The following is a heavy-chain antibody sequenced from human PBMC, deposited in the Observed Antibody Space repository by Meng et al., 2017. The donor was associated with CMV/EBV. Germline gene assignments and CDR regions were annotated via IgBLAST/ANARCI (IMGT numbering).Heavy chain of an antibody. J-gene: IGHJ4*02. D-gene: IGHD6-6*01. CDR1: GFTFSSYA. V-gene: IGHV3-23*01. Sequence: GESLKISCAASGFTFSSYAMSWVRQAPGKGLEWVSAISGSGGSTYYADSVKGRFTISRDNSKNTLYLQMNSLRAEDTAVYYCARGGSSSSETFDYWGQGTLVTFSS. CDR3: ARGGSSSSETFDY. CDR2: ISGSGGST.